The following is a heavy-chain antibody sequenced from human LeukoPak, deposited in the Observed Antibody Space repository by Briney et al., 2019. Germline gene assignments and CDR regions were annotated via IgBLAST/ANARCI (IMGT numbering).Heavy chain of an antibody. V-gene: IGHV3-23*01. CDR1: GFTFSSYA. CDR3: AKDLEAEVVVITTFDY. CDR2: ISGSGGST. Sequence: GGSLRLSCAASGFTFSSYAMSWVRQAPGKGLEWVSAISGSGGSTYYADSVKGRFTISRDNSKNTLYLQMNSLRAEDTAVYYCAKDLEAEVVVITTFDYWGQGTLVTVS. D-gene: IGHD3-22*01. J-gene: IGHJ4*02.